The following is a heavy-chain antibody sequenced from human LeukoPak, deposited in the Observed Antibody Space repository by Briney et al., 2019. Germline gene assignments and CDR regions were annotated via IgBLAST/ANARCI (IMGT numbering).Heavy chain of an antibody. D-gene: IGHD4-23*01. Sequence: PGGSLRLSCAASGFTFSSYGMHWVRQAPGKGLEWVAFIRYDGSNKYYADSVKGRFTISRDNSKNTLYLQMNSLRAEDTAVYYCAKTPDYGGNSDYYYMDVWGKGTTVTVSS. V-gene: IGHV3-30*02. J-gene: IGHJ6*03. CDR3: AKTPDYGGNSDYYYMDV. CDR1: GFTFSSYG. CDR2: IRYDGSNK.